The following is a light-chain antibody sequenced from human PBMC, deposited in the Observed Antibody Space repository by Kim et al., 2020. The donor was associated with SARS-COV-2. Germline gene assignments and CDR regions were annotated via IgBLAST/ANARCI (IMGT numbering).Light chain of an antibody. Sequence: ATINCKSSQSVLYSSNNKSYLAWYQQKPGQPPKLLIYWASTRESGVPDRFSGSGSGTDFTLIISSLQAEDVAVYYCQQYYSTPLTFGGGTKVDIK. J-gene: IGKJ4*01. V-gene: IGKV4-1*01. CDR1: QSVLYSSNNKSY. CDR2: WAS. CDR3: QQYYSTPLT.